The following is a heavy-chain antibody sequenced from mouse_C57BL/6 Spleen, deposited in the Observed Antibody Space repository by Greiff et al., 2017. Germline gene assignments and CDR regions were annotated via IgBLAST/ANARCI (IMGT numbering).Heavy chain of an antibody. CDR1: GYTFTDYN. Sequence: VQLQQSGPELVKPGASVKIPCKASGYTFTDYNMDWVKQSHGKSLEWIGDINPNNGGTIYNQKFKGKATLTVDKSSSTAYMELRSLTSEDTAVYYCARSEDYDERFAYWGQGTLGTVSA. CDR3: ARSEDYDERFAY. J-gene: IGHJ3*01. D-gene: IGHD2-4*01. CDR2: INPNNGGT. V-gene: IGHV1-18*01.